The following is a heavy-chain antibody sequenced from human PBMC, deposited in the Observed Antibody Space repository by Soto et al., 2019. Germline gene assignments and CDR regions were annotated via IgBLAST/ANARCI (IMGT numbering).Heavy chain of an antibody. CDR2: INAGNGNT. CDR3: AREECSSTSCYAGY. Sequence: QVQLVQSGAEVKKPGASVKVSCKASGYTFTSYAMHWVRQAPGQRLEWMGWINAGNGNTKYSQKFQGRVTITRDTSASTAYMELSSLRSEDTAVYYCAREECSSTSCYAGYWGQGTLVTVSS. CDR1: GYTFTSYA. J-gene: IGHJ4*02. D-gene: IGHD2-2*01. V-gene: IGHV1-3*01.